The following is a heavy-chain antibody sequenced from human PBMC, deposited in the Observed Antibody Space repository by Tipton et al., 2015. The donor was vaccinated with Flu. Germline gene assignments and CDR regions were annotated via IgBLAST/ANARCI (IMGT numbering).Heavy chain of an antibody. V-gene: IGHV3-23*01. CDR2: FSASGRTT. J-gene: IGHJ4*02. CDR3: AKVIPELVAGLDY. Sequence: AVSGFTFSRYGISWVRQAPGKGLEWVSCFSASGRTTYFADSVKGRFTISRDNFRNTLFLQMNGLRAEDTAVYYCAKVIPELVAGLDYWGQGTLVTVSS. CDR1: GFTFSRYG. D-gene: IGHD6-19*01.